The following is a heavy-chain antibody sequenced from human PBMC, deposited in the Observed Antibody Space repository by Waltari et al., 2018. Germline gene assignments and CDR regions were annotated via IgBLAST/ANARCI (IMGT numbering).Heavy chain of an antibody. V-gene: IGHV3-53*01. CDR3: ASGTATVSFEF. Sequence: EVQLVESGGDLIQPGGSLRLSCAASGLVVSRSFVAWVRQAPGKGVEWVSILYSGGDTHFADSVKGRFTISRDDSRNTVYLQMNSLGAEDAALYYCASGTATVSFEFWGQGTQVTVSS. D-gene: IGHD1-1*01. CDR1: GLVVSRSF. CDR2: LYSGGDT. J-gene: IGHJ4*02.